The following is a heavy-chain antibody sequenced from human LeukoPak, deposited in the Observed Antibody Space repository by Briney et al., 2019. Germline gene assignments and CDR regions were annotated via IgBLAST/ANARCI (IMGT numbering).Heavy chain of an antibody. D-gene: IGHD5-18*01. CDR2: IHYSGNT. Sequence: SETLSLTCTVSGGSISSGTYYWGWIRQPPGKGLEWIGIIHYSGNTYYNPSLKSRVTISVDTSKNQFSLKLSSVTAADTAVYYCARTRQKSVDTAMVTWFLDYWGQGTLVTVSS. V-gene: IGHV4-39*07. CDR1: GGSISSGTYY. J-gene: IGHJ4*02. CDR3: ARTRQKSVDTAMVTWFLDY.